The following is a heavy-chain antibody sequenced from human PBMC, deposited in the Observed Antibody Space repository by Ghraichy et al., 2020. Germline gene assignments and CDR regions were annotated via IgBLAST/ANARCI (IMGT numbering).Heavy chain of an antibody. D-gene: IGHD6-13*01. Sequence: ESLNISCTVSGGSISSSSYYWGWIRQPPGKGLEWIGSIYYSGSTYYNPSLKSRVTISVDTSKNQFSLKLSSVTAADTAVYYCARQIWEIYSSSWYFDYWGQGTLVTVSS. CDR3: ARQIWEIYSSSWYFDY. J-gene: IGHJ4*02. CDR1: GGSISSSSYY. CDR2: IYYSGST. V-gene: IGHV4-39*07.